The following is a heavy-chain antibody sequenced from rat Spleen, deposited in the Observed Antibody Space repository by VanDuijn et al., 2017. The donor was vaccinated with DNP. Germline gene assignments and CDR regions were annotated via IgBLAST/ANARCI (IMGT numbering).Heavy chain of an antibody. Sequence: EVQLVESGGGLVQPGRSLKLSCAASGFTFSDYYMAWVRQAPTKGLEWVAYISYDGGSTYYGDSVKGRFTISRDNAENTLYLQMTSLRSEDMATCYCARLYNSGYYVDYWGQGVMVTVSS. CDR1: GFTFSDYY. J-gene: IGHJ2*01. V-gene: IGHV5-22*01. CDR3: ARLYNSGYYVDY. CDR2: ISYDGGST. D-gene: IGHD4-3*01.